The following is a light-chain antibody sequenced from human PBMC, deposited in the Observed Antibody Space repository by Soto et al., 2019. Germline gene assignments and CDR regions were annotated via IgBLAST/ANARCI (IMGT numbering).Light chain of an antibody. CDR1: QSVSSNY. V-gene: IGKV3-20*01. CDR2: GAS. Sequence: EIVLTQSPGTLSLSPGERATLSCRASQSVSSNYLAWYQQKPGQAPRPLIYGASSRATGIPDRFSGSGAGTDFTRTISRLEPEDFAVYYCQQYGSSPWTVGQGTKVEIK. CDR3: QQYGSSPWT. J-gene: IGKJ1*01.